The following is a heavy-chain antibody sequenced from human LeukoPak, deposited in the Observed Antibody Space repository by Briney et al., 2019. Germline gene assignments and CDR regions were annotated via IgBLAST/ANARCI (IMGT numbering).Heavy chain of an antibody. CDR3: ARAIVGAHAFDI. J-gene: IGHJ3*02. D-gene: IGHD1-26*01. CDR1: GLTFSSYS. V-gene: IGHV3-21*01. CDR2: ISGSSSYI. Sequence: PGGSLRLSCAASGLTFSSYSMNWVRQAPGKGLEWVSSISGSSSYIYYADSVKGRFTISRDNAKNSLYLQMNSLRAEDTAVYYCARAIVGAHAFDIWGQGTMVTVSS.